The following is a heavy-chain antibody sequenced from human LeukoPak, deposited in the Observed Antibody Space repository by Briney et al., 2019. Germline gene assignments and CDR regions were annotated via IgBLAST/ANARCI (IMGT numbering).Heavy chain of an antibody. D-gene: IGHD5-12*01. V-gene: IGHV3-23*01. CDR1: GFTFSSYA. Sequence: GGSLRLSCAASGFTFSSYAMSWVRQAPGKGLEWVSAISGSGGSTYYADSVKGRFTISRDNSKNTLYLQMNSLRAEGTALYYCAKDKAPLYSGYDWDLDFWGQGTLVIVSS. CDR3: AKDKAPLYSGYDWDLDF. CDR2: ISGSGGST. J-gene: IGHJ4*02.